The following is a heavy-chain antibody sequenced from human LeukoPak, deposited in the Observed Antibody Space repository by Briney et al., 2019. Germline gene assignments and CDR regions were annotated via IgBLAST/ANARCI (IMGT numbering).Heavy chain of an antibody. D-gene: IGHD2-15*01. CDR1: GFSFSDFW. J-gene: IGHJ4*02. V-gene: IGHV3-7*01. CDR2: IRRDGNAR. Sequence: PAGSLTLSCAVSGFSFSDFWMSWVRQAPGKGLEWVANIRRDGNARNYVPSVRGRFTISRHNAKQSLYMQMTGLPVEDTAVYYCATSHDSAGNVWGQGTLVTVSS. CDR3: ATSHDSAGNV.